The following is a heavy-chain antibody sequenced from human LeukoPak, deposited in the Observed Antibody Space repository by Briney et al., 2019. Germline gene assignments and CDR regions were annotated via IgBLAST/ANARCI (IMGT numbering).Heavy chain of an antibody. V-gene: IGHV4-34*01. CDR2: INDSGRI. Sequence: SETLSLTCAVYGGSFSNYCWSWIRQPPGKGLEWIGEINDSGRINYNPSLMSRVTVSVDTSKNQFSLRLTSVTATDTAVYYCARRWNYGRNYYIDVWGNGATVGVSS. D-gene: IGHD1-7*01. CDR1: GGSFSNYC. CDR3: ARRWNYGRNYYIDV. J-gene: IGHJ6*03.